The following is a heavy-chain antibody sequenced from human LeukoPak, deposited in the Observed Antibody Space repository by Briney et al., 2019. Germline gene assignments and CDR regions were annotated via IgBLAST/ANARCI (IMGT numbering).Heavy chain of an antibody. V-gene: IGHV3-21*01. J-gene: IGHJ4*02. Sequence: GGSLRLSCAASGFTFSSYSMNWVRQAPGKGLEWVSSISSSSSYIYYADSVKGRFTISRDNAKNSLYLQMNSLRAEDTAVYYCARLSSLGGYNNFDYWGQGTLVTVSS. CDR2: ISSSSSYI. D-gene: IGHD5-24*01. CDR3: ARLSSLGGYNNFDY. CDR1: GFTFSSYS.